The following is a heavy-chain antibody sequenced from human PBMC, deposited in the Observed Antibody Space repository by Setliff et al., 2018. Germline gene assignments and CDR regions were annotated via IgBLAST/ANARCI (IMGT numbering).Heavy chain of an antibody. CDR1: GGSISSGDHY. Sequence: PSETLSLTCTVSGGSISSGDHYWSWIRQPAGKGLEWIGRIHASGSTNYNPSLKSRVTISVDTSKNQFSLKLTSVTAADTAVYYCARSGDYGSGRLSPWGQGTPVTV. CDR3: ARSGDYGSGRLSP. D-gene: IGHD3-10*01. V-gene: IGHV4-61*02. CDR2: IHASGST. J-gene: IGHJ5*02.